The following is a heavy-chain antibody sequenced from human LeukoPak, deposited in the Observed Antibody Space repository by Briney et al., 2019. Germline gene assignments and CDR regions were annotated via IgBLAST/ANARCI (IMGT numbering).Heavy chain of an antibody. V-gene: IGHV1-69*04. Sequence: SVKVSCKTSGDTFRNFVISWVRQAPGQGLEWMARIIPKFDLTKIAQKFEGRVTITADTSTSTVYLELSNVRSDDTAIYYCTRDQNVRGVAAGMEGWFDPWGQGTLVTVSS. CDR2: IIPKFDLT. D-gene: IGHD1-1*01. CDR1: GDTFRNFV. CDR3: TRDQNVRGVAAGMEGWFDP. J-gene: IGHJ5*02.